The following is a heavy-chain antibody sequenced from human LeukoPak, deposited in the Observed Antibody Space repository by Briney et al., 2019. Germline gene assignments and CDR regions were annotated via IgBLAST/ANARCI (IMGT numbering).Heavy chain of an antibody. D-gene: IGHD3-10*01. Sequence: HPGGSLRLSCAASGFSFSSYWMHWVRQAPGKVLVWVSRINSDGSSTSYADSVKGRFTISRDNAKNTLYLQMNSLRAEDTAVYYCARGPLWFGETPFDYWGQGTLVTVSS. CDR3: ARGPLWFGETPFDY. J-gene: IGHJ4*02. CDR1: GFSFSSYW. V-gene: IGHV3-74*01. CDR2: INSDGSST.